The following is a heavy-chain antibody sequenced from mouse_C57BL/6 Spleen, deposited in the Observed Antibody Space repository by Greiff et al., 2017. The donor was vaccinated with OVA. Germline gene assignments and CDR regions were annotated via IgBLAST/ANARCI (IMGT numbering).Heavy chain of an antibody. CDR1: GFTFSDYG. Sequence: EVKVEESGGGLVKPGGSLKLSCAASGFTFSDYGMHWVRQAPEKGLEWVAYISSGSSTIYYADTVKGRFTISRDNAKNTLCLQMTSLRSEDTAMYYCAVYYTMDYWGQGTSVTVSS. J-gene: IGHJ4*01. CDR2: ISSGSSTI. CDR3: AVYYTMDY. V-gene: IGHV5-17*01.